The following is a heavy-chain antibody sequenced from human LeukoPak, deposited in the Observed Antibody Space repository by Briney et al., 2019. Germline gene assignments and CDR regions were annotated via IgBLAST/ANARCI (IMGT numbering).Heavy chain of an antibody. Sequence: PGGSLRLSCAASGFTFSTYEMNWVRQAPGKGLEYVSAISSKGGSTYYANSVKGRFTISRDNSKNTLYLQMGSLRTEDMAVYYCARTPEFCSGGSCYSEGYFDSWGQGTLVTVSS. CDR2: ISSKGGST. CDR3: ARTPEFCSGGSCYSEGYFDS. V-gene: IGHV3-64*01. J-gene: IGHJ4*02. D-gene: IGHD2-15*01. CDR1: GFTFSTYE.